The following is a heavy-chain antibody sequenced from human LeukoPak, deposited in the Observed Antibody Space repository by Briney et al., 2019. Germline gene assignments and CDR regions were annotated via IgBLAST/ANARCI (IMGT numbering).Heavy chain of an antibody. CDR1: GFTFSSYG. D-gene: IGHD5-18*01. CDR3: AREGVQLWLSFDY. CDR2: ISYDGSNK. V-gene: IGHV3-30*03. J-gene: IGHJ4*02. Sequence: PGRSLRLSCAASGFTFSSYGMHWVRQAPGKGLEWVAVISYDGSNKYYADSVKGRFTISRDNSKNTLYLQMNSLRAEDTAVYYCAREGVQLWLSFDYWGQGTLVTVSS.